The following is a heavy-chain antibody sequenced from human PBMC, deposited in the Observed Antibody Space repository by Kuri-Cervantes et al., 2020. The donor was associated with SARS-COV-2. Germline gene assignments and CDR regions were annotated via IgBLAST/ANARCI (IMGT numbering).Heavy chain of an antibody. CDR1: GFTFSDYY. CDR3: ARDLDTTGTLSYAFDI. J-gene: IGHJ3*02. D-gene: IGHD1-1*01. Sequence: GESLKISCAASGFTFSDYYMSWIRQAPGKGLEWVSSISSSSSYIYYADSVKGRFTISRDNAKNSLYLQMNSLRAEDTAVYYCARDLDTTGTLSYAFDIWGQGTMVTVSS. CDR2: ISSSSSYI. V-gene: IGHV3-11*06.